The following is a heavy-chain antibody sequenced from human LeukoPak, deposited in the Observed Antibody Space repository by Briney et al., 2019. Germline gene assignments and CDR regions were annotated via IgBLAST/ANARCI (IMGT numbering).Heavy chain of an antibody. CDR3: AREGAFDRYYFDC. V-gene: IGHV1-2*02. CDR1: GYTFTGYY. J-gene: IGHJ4*02. Sequence: ASVEVSCKASGYTFTGYYMHWVRQAPGQGLEWMGWINPNSGGTNYAQKFQGRVTMTRDTSISTAYMELSRLRSDDTAVYYCAREGAFDRYYFDCWGQGTLVTVSS. D-gene: IGHD1-26*01. CDR2: INPNSGGT.